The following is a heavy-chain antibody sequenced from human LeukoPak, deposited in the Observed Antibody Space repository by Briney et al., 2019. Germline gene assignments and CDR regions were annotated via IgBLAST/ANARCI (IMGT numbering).Heavy chain of an antibody. Sequence: GESLKISCKVSGYSFATYWIGWVRQMPGKGLGWMGTIYPDDSDTRYSPSFQGQVTISADKSISTAYLQWSSLKASDTAMYYCATPYPREYCSSTTCYFNYWGQGTLVTVSS. V-gene: IGHV5-51*01. D-gene: IGHD2-2*01. CDR2: IYPDDSDT. CDR1: GYSFATYW. CDR3: ATPYPREYCSSTTCYFNY. J-gene: IGHJ4*02.